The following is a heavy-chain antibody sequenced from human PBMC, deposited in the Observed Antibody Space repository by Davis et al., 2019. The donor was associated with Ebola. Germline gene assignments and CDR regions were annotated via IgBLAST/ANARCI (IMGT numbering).Heavy chain of an antibody. CDR1: GIMFSGSV. CDR2: IRSKANNYAT. CDR3: SRPTTAVLYGLDV. D-gene: IGHD1-1*01. J-gene: IGHJ6*02. V-gene: IGHV3-73*01. Sequence: PGGSLRLSCAASGIMFSGSVIHWVRQASGRGLEWVGRIRSKANNYATDYGASVRGRFTISRDDSKDTAYLQLNSLESEDTAVYYCSRPTTAVLYGLDVWGQGTTVTVSS.